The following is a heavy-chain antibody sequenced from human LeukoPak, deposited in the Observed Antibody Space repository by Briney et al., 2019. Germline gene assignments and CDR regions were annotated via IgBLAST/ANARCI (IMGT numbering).Heavy chain of an antibody. J-gene: IGHJ4*02. Sequence: ASVTVSCKASGYTFTTYDINWVRQAPGQGIEWMGWMNPNSGNTVYAQKFQGRVTITRDTSISTAYMELSSLRSEDTGVYYCARGRRGREGGEYYFDYWGQETLVTVSS. CDR3: ARGRRGREGGEYYFDY. V-gene: IGHV1-8*01. CDR1: GYTFTTYD. D-gene: IGHD3-10*01. CDR2: MNPNSGNT.